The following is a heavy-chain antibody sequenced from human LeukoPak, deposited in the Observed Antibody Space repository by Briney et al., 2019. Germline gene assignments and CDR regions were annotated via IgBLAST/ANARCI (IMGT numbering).Heavy chain of an antibody. CDR1: GFTISSYS. CDR3: AREGTSHCLDY. CDR2: ISSSSSYI. D-gene: IGHD1-14*01. V-gene: IGHV3-21*01. Sequence: GGSLRLSCAASGFTISSYSMNWVRQAPGKGLEWVSSISSSSSYIYYADSVKGRFTSSRDNAKNSLYLQMNSLRAEDTAVYYCAREGTSHCLDYWGQGTLVTVSS. J-gene: IGHJ4*02.